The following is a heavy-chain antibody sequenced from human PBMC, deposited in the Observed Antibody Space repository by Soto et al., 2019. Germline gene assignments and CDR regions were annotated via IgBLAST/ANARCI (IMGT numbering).Heavy chain of an antibody. Sequence: VQLVQSGAEVKKPGASVKVSCKVSGDTLTELSIHWVRQAPGKGLEWMGRFDPEDDEIVYAQKFQGRVTMTEDTSTDTSYMEVTSLTSEDTAVYYCATERLGFCDSDNCYRHHFDSWGQGTLVIVSS. V-gene: IGHV1-24*01. CDR3: ATERLGFCDSDNCYRHHFDS. J-gene: IGHJ4*02. CDR1: GDTLTELS. D-gene: IGHD2-21*02. CDR2: FDPEDDEI.